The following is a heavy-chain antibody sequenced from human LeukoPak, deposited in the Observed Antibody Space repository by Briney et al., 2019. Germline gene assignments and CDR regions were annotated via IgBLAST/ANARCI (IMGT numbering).Heavy chain of an antibody. CDR3: ARDSSGYWIRGAFDI. CDR2: ISAYNGNT. Sequence: ASVKVSCKASGYTFTSYGISWVRQAPGQGLEWMGWISAYNGNTNYAQKLQGRVTMTTDTSTSTAYMELRSLRSDDTAVYYCARDSSGYWIRGAFDIWGQGTMVTVSS. J-gene: IGHJ3*02. V-gene: IGHV1-18*01. D-gene: IGHD3-22*01. CDR1: GYTFTSYG.